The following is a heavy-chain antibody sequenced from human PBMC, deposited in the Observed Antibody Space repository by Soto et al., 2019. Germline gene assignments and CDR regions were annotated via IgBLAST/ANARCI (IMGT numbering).Heavy chain of an antibody. D-gene: IGHD3-10*01. V-gene: IGHV3-30-3*01. J-gene: IGHJ6*02. CDR2: ISYDGSNK. CDR1: GFTFSSYA. CDR3: ARDRVLYYYGMDV. Sequence: PGGSLRLSCAASGFTFSSYAVHWVRQAPGKGLEWVAVISYDGSNKYYADSVKGRFTISRDNSKNTLYLQMNSLRAEDTAVYYCARDRVLYYYGMDVWGQGTTVTVSS.